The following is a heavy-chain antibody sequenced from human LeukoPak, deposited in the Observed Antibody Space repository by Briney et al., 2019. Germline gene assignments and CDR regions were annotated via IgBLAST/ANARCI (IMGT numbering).Heavy chain of an antibody. Sequence: GGSLRLSCVASGFTFSNYWMSWVRQAPGKGLEWVAVISYDGSNKYYADSVKGRFTISRDNSKNTLYLQMNSLRAEDTAVYYCATSSNYYDSSGYRAEGYDAFDIWGQGTMVTVSS. V-gene: IGHV3-30-3*01. D-gene: IGHD3-22*01. J-gene: IGHJ3*02. CDR1: GFTFSNYW. CDR3: ATSSNYYDSSGYRAEGYDAFDI. CDR2: ISYDGSNK.